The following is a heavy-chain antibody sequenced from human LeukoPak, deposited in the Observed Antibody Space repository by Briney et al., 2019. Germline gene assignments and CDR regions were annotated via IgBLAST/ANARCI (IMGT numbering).Heavy chain of an antibody. V-gene: IGHV3-11*05. CDR3: ARVVTDYNSRWYHFEY. D-gene: IGHD6-13*01. J-gene: IGHJ4*02. Sequence: KPGGSLRLSCAASGFTFSDYYMNWIRQAPGKGLEWISSITSSSNYTNYADSVKGRFTISRDNAKNSLYLQMNSLRAEDTAVYYCARVVTDYNSRWYHFEYWGQGTLVTVSS. CDR1: GFTFSDYY. CDR2: ITSSSNYT.